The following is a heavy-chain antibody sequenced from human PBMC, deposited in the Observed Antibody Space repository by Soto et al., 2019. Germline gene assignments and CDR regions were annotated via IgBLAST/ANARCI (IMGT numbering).Heavy chain of an antibody. D-gene: IGHD6-19*01. V-gene: IGHV3-30-3*01. CDR2: IYYDGSNK. J-gene: IGHJ6*02. CDR1: GFTFSSYA. Sequence: QVQLVESGGGVVQPGRSLRLSCAASGFTFSSYAMHWVRQAPGKGLEWVAVIYYDGSNKYYADSVKGRFTISRDNSKNTLYLQMTSLRAEDTAVYYCARARVAGHYYYYGMDVWGQGTTVTVSS. CDR3: ARARVAGHYYYYGMDV.